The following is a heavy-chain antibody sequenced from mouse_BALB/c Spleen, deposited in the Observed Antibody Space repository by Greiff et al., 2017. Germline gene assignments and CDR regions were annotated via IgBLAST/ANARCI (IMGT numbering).Heavy chain of an antibody. V-gene: IGHV5-12-2*01. CDR3: ARHDGYYAMDY. D-gene: IGHD2-3*01. CDR2: ISNGGGST. CDR1: GFTFSSYT. J-gene: IGHJ4*01. Sequence: EVKLQESGGGLVQPGGSLKLSCAASGFTFSSYTMSWVRQTPEKRLEWVAYISNGGGSTYYPDTVKGRFTISRDNAKNTLYLQMSSLKSEDTAMYYCARHDGYYAMDYWGQGTSVTVSS.